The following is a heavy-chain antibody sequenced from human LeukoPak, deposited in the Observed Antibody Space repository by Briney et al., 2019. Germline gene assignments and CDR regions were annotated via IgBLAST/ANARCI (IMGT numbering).Heavy chain of an antibody. CDR1: GFTFTTYG. Sequence: GGSLRLSCAASGFTFTTYGMNGVRQAPGKGLEWVSSISSSSNYIYYADSVKGRFTISRDNAQSSLYLQMNSLRAEDTAVYYCARCGLGGIQLWLLSFDYWGQGTLVTVSS. CDR3: ARCGLGGIQLWLLSFDY. J-gene: IGHJ4*02. CDR2: ISSSSNYI. D-gene: IGHD5-18*01. V-gene: IGHV3-21*06.